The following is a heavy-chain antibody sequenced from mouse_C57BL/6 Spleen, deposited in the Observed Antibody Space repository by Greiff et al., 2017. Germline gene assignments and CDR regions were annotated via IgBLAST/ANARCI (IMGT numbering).Heavy chain of an antibody. CDR2: IYPGGGYT. J-gene: IGHJ2*01. Sequence: VQLQQSGAELVRPGTSVKMSCKASGYTFTNYWIGWAKQRPGHGLEWIGDIYPGGGYTNYNEKFKGKATLTADKSSSTAYMQFSSLTSEDSAIYDCARGGFYSNFPDYWGQGTTLTVSS. V-gene: IGHV1-63*01. CDR1: GYTFTNYW. D-gene: IGHD2-5*01. CDR3: ARGGFYSNFPDY.